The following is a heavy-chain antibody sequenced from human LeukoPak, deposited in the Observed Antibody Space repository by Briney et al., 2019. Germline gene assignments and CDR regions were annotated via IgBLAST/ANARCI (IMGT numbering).Heavy chain of an antibody. CDR2: ISTSGST. CDR3: ARYIVSYPHDAFDI. D-gene: IGHD1-26*01. V-gene: IGHV4-4*07. J-gene: IGHJ3*02. CDR1: GGSISSYY. Sequence: SETLSLTCTVSGGSISSYYWSWIRQPAGKGLESIGHISTSGSTNYNPSLKSRVTMSVDTSKNQFSLKLSSVTAADTAVYYCARYIVSYPHDAFDIWGQGTMVTVSS.